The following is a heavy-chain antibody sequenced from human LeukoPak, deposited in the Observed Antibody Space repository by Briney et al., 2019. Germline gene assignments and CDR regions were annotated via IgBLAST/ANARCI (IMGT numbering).Heavy chain of an antibody. CDR3: ARSPVLLWFGELMRGAFDI. D-gene: IGHD3-10*01. Sequence: SETLSLTCAVSGYSISSGYYWGWIRQPPGKGLEWIGSIYHSGSTYYNPSLKSRVTISVDTSKNQFSLKLSSVTAADTAVYYCARSPVLLWFGELMRGAFDIWGQGTMVTVSS. CDR2: IYHSGST. V-gene: IGHV4-38-2*01. CDR1: GYSISSGYY. J-gene: IGHJ3*02.